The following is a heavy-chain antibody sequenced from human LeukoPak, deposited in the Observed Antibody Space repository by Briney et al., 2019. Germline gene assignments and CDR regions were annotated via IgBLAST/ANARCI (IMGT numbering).Heavy chain of an antibody. J-gene: IGHJ4*02. V-gene: IGHV3-23*01. CDR3: AKTKKDSSREY. CDR2: ISGSGGST. Sequence: GGSLSLSCAASGFTFSSNAMSWFRKAPGKGLEGFSAISGSGGSTYYADSVKGRFTISRDNSKNTLYLQMNSLRAEDTAVYYCAKTKKDSSREYWGQGTLVTVSS. CDR1: GFTFSSNA. D-gene: IGHD6-13*01.